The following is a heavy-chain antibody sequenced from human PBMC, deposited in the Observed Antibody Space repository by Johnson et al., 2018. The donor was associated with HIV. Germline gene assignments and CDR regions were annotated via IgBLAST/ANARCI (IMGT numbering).Heavy chain of an antibody. CDR1: GFIFSDYW. V-gene: IGHV3-7*01. CDR3: ASVPIIIGRDGAFDI. J-gene: IGHJ3*02. D-gene: IGHD2/OR15-2a*01. CDR2: IKRDGGGT. Sequence: VQLVESGGGLVRPGGSLRFSCAASGFIFSDYWMNWVRQAPGKGLEWVADIKRDGGGTGYADSVKGRLTISRDNSKNSLFLQMNSLRAEDTAVYYCASVPIIIGRDGAFDIWGQGTMVTVSS.